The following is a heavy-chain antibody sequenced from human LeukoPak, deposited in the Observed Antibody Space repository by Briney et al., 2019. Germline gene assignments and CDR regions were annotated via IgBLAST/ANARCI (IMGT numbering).Heavy chain of an antibody. V-gene: IGHV1-69*01. Sequence: GGSLRLSCAASGFTFSSYAISWVRQAPGQGLEWMGGIIPIFGTANYAQKFQGRVTITADESTSTAYMELSSLRSEDTAVYYCARVGDWAFDIWGQGTMVTVSS. J-gene: IGHJ3*02. D-gene: IGHD2-15*01. CDR3: ARVGDWAFDI. CDR1: GFTFSSYA. CDR2: IIPIFGTA.